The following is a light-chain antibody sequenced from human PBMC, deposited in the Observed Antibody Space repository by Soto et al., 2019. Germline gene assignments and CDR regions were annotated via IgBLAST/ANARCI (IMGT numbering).Light chain of an antibody. CDR3: SSFAGGRYV. CDR1: SSDVGGYNY. CDR2: EVT. J-gene: IGLJ1*01. Sequence: QSALTQPPSASGSPGQSVTISCAGTSSDVGGYNYVSWYQQHPGKAPKLMIYEVTKRPSGVPDRFSGSKSGNTASLTVSGLQVEDEADYYCSSFAGGRYVFGTGTKVTVL. V-gene: IGLV2-8*01.